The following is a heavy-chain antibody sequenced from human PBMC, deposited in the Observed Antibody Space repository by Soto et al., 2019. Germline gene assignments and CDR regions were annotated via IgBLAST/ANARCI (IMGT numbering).Heavy chain of an antibody. CDR1: AGSISGYY. Sequence: SETLSLTCTVSAGSISGYYWTWIRQPAGKGLEWIGRIYTSGTTNYNPSLKSRVTMSVGTSKNQFSLKLSSVTATDTAVYYCARVTYGDYVDYWGQGTLVTVSS. V-gene: IGHV4-4*07. J-gene: IGHJ4*02. D-gene: IGHD4-17*01. CDR2: IYTSGTT. CDR3: ARVTYGDYVDY.